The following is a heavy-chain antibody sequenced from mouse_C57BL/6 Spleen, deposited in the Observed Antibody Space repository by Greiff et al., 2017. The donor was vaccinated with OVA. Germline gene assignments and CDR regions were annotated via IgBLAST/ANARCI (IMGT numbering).Heavy chain of an antibody. D-gene: IGHD3-3*01. Sequence: QVQLQQPGAELVKPGASVKLSCKASGYTFTSYWMPWVKQSPGQGLEWIGTIHPNSGCTNYNEKLKSRATLTVDKASSTAYLQLSSLTSEDSAVYYCARDLSYLGQGYWGQGTTLTVSS. V-gene: IGHV1-64*01. CDR3: ARDLSYLGQGY. J-gene: IGHJ2*01. CDR1: GYTFTSYW. CDR2: IHPNSGCT.